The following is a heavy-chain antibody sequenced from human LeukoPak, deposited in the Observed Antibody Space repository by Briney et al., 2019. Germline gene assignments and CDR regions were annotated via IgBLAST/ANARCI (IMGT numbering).Heavy chain of an antibody. CDR3: ARAPFGGPDY. D-gene: IGHD3-10*01. CDR2: ISSNGGST. V-gene: IGHV3-64*01. Sequence: GGSLRLSCAASGFTFSSYAMHWVRQAPGKGLEYVSAISSNGGSTYYANSVKGRFTISRGNSKNTLYLQMGSLRAEDMAVYYCARAPFGGPDYWGQGTLVTVSS. J-gene: IGHJ4*02. CDR1: GFTFSSYA.